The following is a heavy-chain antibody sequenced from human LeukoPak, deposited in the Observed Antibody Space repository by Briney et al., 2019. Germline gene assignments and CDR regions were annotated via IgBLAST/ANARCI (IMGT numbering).Heavy chain of an antibody. V-gene: IGHV3-64*01. Sequence: PGGFLRLSCAASGFTFSDYAMHWVRQAPGKGLEYVSAISHNGGSTYYAHSVKGRFTISRDNSKNTLYLQLGSLRDEDMAVYYCARERRFCTSTSCYCFFDYWGQGTLVTVSS. CDR2: ISHNGGST. CDR1: GFTFSDYA. D-gene: IGHD2-2*01. CDR3: ARERRFCTSTSCYCFFDY. J-gene: IGHJ4*02.